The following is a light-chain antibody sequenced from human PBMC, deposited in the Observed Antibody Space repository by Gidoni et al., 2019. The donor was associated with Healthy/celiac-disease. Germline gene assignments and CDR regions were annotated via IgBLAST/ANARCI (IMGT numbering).Light chain of an antibody. CDR1: QSVSSY. V-gene: IGKV3-11*01. J-gene: IGKJ1*01. CDR2: DAS. CDR3: QQRSNWPPQWT. Sequence: EIVLTQSPATLSLSPGERATLSCRASQSVSSYLAWYQQKPGQAPRLLIYDASNRATGIPARFSGSGSGKDFTLTISSLEAEDFAVYYCQQRSNWPPQWTFGQGTKVEIK.